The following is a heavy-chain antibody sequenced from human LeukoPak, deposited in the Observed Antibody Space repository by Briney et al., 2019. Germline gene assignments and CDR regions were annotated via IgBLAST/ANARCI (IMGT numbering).Heavy chain of an antibody. CDR3: AKLSRGDTEFDY. D-gene: IGHD2-21*02. CDR1: GYTFTSYG. J-gene: IGHJ4*02. Sequence: ASVKVSCKASGYTFTSYGISWVRQAPGQGLEWMGWISAYNGNTNYAQKLQGRVTMTTDTSTSTAYMELRSLRSDDTAVYYCAKLSRGDTEFDYWGQGTLVTVSS. CDR2: ISAYNGNT. V-gene: IGHV1-18*01.